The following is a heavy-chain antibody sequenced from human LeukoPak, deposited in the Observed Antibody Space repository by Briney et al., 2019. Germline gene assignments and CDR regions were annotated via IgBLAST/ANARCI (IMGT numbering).Heavy chain of an antibody. J-gene: IGHJ5*02. CDR3: ARESIVVVPAAIGWGHRWFDP. CDR2: IYPGDSDT. CDR1: GYSFTSYW. V-gene: IGHV5-51*01. D-gene: IGHD2-2*02. Sequence: GESLKISCKGSGYSFTSYWIGWVRQMPGKGLEWMGIIYPGDSDTRYSPSFQGQVTISADKSISTAYLQWSSLKASDTAMYYCARESIVVVPAAIGWGHRWFDPWGQGTLVTVSS.